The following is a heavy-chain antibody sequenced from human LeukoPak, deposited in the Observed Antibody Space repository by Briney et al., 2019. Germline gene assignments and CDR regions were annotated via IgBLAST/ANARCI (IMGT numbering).Heavy chain of an antibody. V-gene: IGHV1-69*13. CDR2: IIPIFGTA. CDR3: ARDGVYSSSNFDY. J-gene: IGHJ4*02. D-gene: IGHD6-6*01. Sequence: SVKVSCKASGGTFSSYAISWVRQAPGQGLEWMGGIIPIFGTANYAQKFQGRVTITADESTSTAYMELSSLRSEDTAVYYCARDGVYSSSNFDYWGQGTLVTVSS. CDR1: GGTFSSYA.